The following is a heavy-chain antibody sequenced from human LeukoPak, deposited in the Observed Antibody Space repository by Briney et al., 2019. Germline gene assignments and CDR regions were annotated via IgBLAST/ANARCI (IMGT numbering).Heavy chain of an antibody. CDR2: ISSSSSYI. V-gene: IGHV3-21*01. CDR1: GFTFSSYS. D-gene: IGHD4-23*01. J-gene: IGHJ3*02. CDR3: ARARAVVKARDAFDI. Sequence: PGGSLRLSCAASGFTFSSYSMNWVRQAPGKGLEWVSSISSSSSYIYYADSVKGRFTISRDNAKNSLYLQMNSLRAEDTAVYYCARARAVVKARDAFDIWGQGTMVTVSS.